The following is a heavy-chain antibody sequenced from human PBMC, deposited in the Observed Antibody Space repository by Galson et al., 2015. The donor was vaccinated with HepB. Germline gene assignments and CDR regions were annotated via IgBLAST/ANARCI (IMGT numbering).Heavy chain of an antibody. CDR1: GFTFSRYW. Sequence: SLRLSCAASGFTFSRYWMHWVRQASGKGLVWVSRINSDGSSTSYADPVKGRFTISRDNAKNTLYLQMNSLTAEDTAVYYCARDPGSYNYWGQGTLVTVSS. CDR2: INSDGSST. J-gene: IGHJ4*02. D-gene: IGHD3-10*01. CDR3: ARDPGSYNY. V-gene: IGHV3-74*01.